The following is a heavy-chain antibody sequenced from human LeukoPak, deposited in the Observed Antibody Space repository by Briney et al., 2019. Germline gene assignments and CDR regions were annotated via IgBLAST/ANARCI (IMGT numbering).Heavy chain of an antibody. CDR1: GFMFSNSA. Sequence: GGSLRLSCAASGFMFSNSAMSWVRHLPGKGLEWVSAIGGGGSPTFYTDSVKGRFTISRDNSKNTLYLQMNSLRAEDTAVYYCARDISYGDPGPDYWGQGTLVTVSS. V-gene: IGHV3-23*01. CDR2: IGGGGSPT. CDR3: ARDISYGDPGPDY. J-gene: IGHJ4*02. D-gene: IGHD4-17*01.